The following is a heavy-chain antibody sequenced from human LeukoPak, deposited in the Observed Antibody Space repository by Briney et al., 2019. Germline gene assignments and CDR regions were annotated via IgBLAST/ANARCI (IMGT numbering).Heavy chain of an antibody. CDR3: AKDRWRDGTSSFDN. CDR1: GYTFTTYS. J-gene: IGHJ4*02. D-gene: IGHD6-6*01. V-gene: IGHV1-18*01. Sequence: ASVKVSCKASGYTFTTYSINWVRQAPGQGLEWMGWISTYSRNTNYAQKLQGRATMTTDTSTSTAYMELRSLRSDDTAVYYCAKDRWRDGTSSFDNWGQGTLVTVSS. CDR2: ISTYSRNT.